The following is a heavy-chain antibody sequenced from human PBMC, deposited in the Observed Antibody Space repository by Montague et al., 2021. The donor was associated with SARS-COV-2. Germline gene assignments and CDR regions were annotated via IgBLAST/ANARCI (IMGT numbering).Heavy chain of an antibody. D-gene: IGHD3-22*01. CDR3: ARGRQHINMVVVVVTGGEYYFDF. V-gene: IGHV4-34*01. J-gene: IGHJ4*02. CDR2: INHRGST. CDR1: DGSFSDYS. Sequence: TLSLTCAVYDGSFSDYSWTWIRQPPGKGLEWIGEINHRGSTNYNPSLKSRVTISVDTSKNQFSLKMTSVTAADTAVYYCARGRQHINMVVVVVTGGEYYFDFWGQGTLVAVSS.